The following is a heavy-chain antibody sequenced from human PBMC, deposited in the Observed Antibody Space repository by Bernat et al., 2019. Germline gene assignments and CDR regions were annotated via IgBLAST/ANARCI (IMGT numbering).Heavy chain of an antibody. CDR2: INPNSGGT. Sequence: QVQLVQSGAEVKKPGASVKVSCKASGYTFTGYYMQWVRQAPGKGLEWMGWINPNSGGTNYAQEIQGKVTMTRDTSISTAYMELSRLTSDDTALYYCARDIVCYPRCWFDPWGQGTLVTVSS. J-gene: IGHJ5*02. V-gene: IGHV1-2*02. D-gene: IGHD2-8*01. CDR3: ARDIVCYPRCWFDP. CDR1: GYTFTGYY.